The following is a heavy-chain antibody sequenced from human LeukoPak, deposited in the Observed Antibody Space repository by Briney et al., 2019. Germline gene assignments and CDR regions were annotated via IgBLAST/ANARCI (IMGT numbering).Heavy chain of an antibody. Sequence: GGSLRLSCAASGFTFSSYAMSWVRQIPGKGLECVSIITGGGAIIYYEGSVKGRFTISRDDSTNSLYLQVNSLRAEDTAVYFCATAPYCNGGTCYSGDLYFHYWGQGTLVTVSS. D-gene: IGHD2-15*01. CDR2: ITGGGAII. J-gene: IGHJ4*02. CDR1: GFTFSSYA. V-gene: IGHV3-23*01. CDR3: ATAPYCNGGTCYSGDLYFHY.